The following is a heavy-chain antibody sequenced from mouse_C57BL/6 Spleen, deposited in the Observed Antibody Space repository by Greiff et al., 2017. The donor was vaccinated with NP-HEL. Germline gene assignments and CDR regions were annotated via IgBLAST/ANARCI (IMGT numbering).Heavy chain of an antibody. CDR2: ISYDGSN. CDR3: ARGGTVVERGYYFDY. J-gene: IGHJ2*01. V-gene: IGHV3-6*01. Sequence: EVKLQESGPGLVKPSQSLSLTCSVTGYSITSGYYWNWIRQFPGNKLEWMGYISYDGSNNYNPSLKNRISITRDTSKNQFFLKLNSVTTEDTATXYCARGGTVVERGYYFDYWGQGTTLTVSS. D-gene: IGHD1-1*01. CDR1: GYSITSGYY.